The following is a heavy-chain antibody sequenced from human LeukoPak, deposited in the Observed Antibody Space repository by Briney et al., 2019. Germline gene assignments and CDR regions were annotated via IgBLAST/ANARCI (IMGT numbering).Heavy chain of an antibody. CDR2: INHDGDDK. CDR1: GFIFRNYW. CDR3: TITGGPTVTAFDL. V-gene: IGHV3-7*02. J-gene: IGHJ4*02. Sequence: GGSLRLSCVASGFIFRNYWMSWVRQAPGKGLEWVANINHDGDDKNYVDSVKGRFTISRDNAKSSLYLQMNSLRVEDTAVYYCTITGGPTVTAFDLWGQGILVTVSS. D-gene: IGHD4-17*01.